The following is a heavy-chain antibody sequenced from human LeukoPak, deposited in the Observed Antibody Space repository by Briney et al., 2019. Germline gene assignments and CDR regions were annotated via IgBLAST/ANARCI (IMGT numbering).Heavy chain of an antibody. CDR1: GFTFDDYA. J-gene: IGHJ4*02. CDR3: AIGWGLDY. CDR2: ISWNSGSI. Sequence: GGSLRLSCAASGFTFDDYAMHWVRQAPGKGLEWVSGISWNSGSIGYADSVKGRFTISRDNAKNSLYLQMNSLRAEDTAVYYCAIGWGLDYRGQGTLVTVSS. V-gene: IGHV3-9*01. D-gene: IGHD3-16*01.